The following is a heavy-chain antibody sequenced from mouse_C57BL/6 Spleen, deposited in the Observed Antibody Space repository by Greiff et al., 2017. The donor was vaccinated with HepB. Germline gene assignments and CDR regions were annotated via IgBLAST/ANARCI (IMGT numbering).Heavy chain of an antibody. Sequence: EVQLVESGGGLVKPGGSLKLSCAASGFTFSSYAMSWVRQTPEKRLEWVATISDGGSYTYYPDNVKGRFTISRDNAKNNLYLQMSHLKSEDTAMYYCAREKELRSLFDYWGQGTTLTVSS. CDR1: GFTFSSYA. V-gene: IGHV5-4*01. J-gene: IGHJ2*01. CDR3: AREKELRSLFDY. CDR2: ISDGGSYT. D-gene: IGHD3-2*02.